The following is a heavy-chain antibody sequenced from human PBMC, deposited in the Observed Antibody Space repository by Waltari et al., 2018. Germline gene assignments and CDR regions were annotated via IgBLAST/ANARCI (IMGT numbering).Heavy chain of an antibody. Sequence: EVQLVESGGGLVQPGGSLRLSCAASGFTFSNNWMTWVRQAPGKGCGWVANINQDGSEKYSVESVKGRFTISRDNAKNSLYLQLNSLRADDTAVYYCTRGGDDSSWYWRNWGQGTLVTVSS. CDR2: INQDGSEK. J-gene: IGHJ4*02. CDR1: GFTFSNNW. CDR3: TRGGDDSSWYWRN. V-gene: IGHV3-7*01. D-gene: IGHD6-13*01.